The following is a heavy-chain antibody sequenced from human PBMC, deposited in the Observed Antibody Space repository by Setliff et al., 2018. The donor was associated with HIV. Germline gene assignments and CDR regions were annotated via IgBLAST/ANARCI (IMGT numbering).Heavy chain of an antibody. CDR2: IFYTGST. CDR1: GGSISSSTYY. Sequence: SETLSLTCSVSGGSISSSTYYWGWIRQPPGKGLEWIGDIFYTGSTYYNPSLKSRVAISVDTSKNQFSLKLSSVTAADTAVYYCAGDYIRSDNNWFDPWGQGILVTVSS. D-gene: IGHD4-17*01. CDR3: AGDYIRSDNNWFDP. V-gene: IGHV4-39*01. J-gene: IGHJ5*02.